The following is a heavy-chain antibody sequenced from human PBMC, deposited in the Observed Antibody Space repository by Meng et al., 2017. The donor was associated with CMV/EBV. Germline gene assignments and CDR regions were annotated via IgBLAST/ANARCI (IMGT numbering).Heavy chain of an antibody. D-gene: IGHD6-13*01. Sequence: ASVKVSCKASGYTFTSYYMHWVRQAPGQGLEWMGIINPSGGSTSYAQKFQCRVTMTGDTSTSTVYMELSSLRSEDTAVYYCARASGAAAGPIDFDYWGQGTLVTVSS. CDR1: GYTFTSYY. V-gene: IGHV1-46*01. CDR2: INPSGGST. J-gene: IGHJ4*02. CDR3: ARASGAAAGPIDFDY.